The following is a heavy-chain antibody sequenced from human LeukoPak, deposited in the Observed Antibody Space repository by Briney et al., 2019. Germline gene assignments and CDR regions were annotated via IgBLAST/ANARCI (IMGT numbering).Heavy chain of an antibody. CDR1: GYTFSGYY. J-gene: IGHJ4*02. CDR2: INPSNGDT. D-gene: IGHD6-19*01. CDR3: ARVGSSGWYVHPTLDY. V-gene: IGHV1-2*02. Sequence: ASVKVSCKASGYTFSGYYIHWVRQAPGQGLEWMAWINPSNGDTNYAQKFQGRVTMTRDTSISTAYMELTRLISDDTAVYYYARVGSSGWYVHPTLDYWGQGTLVTVSS.